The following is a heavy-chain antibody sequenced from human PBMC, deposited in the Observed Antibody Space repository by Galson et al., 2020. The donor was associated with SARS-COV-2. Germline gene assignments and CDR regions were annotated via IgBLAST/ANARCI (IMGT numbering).Heavy chain of an antibody. CDR3: ARAPVNNYDSTGYYYPYYFDY. Sequence: GGSLRLSCAASGFTFSSYNMNWVRQAPGKGLEWVSYISSSNNHIHYADSVKGRFTISRDNAKNSLYLQMNSLRAEDTAVYYCARAPVNNYDSTGYYYPYYFDYWGQGTLVTVSS. J-gene: IGHJ4*02. D-gene: IGHD3-22*01. CDR1: GFTFSSYN. CDR2: ISSSNNHI. V-gene: IGHV3-21*01.